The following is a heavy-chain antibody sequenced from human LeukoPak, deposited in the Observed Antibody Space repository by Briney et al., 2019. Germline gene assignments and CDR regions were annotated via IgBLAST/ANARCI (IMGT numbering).Heavy chain of an antibody. V-gene: IGHV3-23*01. CDR3: AKIERGSSGYFDY. CDR1: GFAFSSYA. Sequence: GGSLRLSCAASGFAFSSYAMSWVRQAPGKGLEWVSAISGSGGSTYYADSVKGRFTISRDNSKNTLYLQMNSLRAEDTAVYYCAKIERGSSGYFDYWGQGTLVTVSS. J-gene: IGHJ4*02. CDR2: ISGSGGST. D-gene: IGHD2-15*01.